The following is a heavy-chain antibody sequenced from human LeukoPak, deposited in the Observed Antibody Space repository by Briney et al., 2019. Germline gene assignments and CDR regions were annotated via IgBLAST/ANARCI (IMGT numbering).Heavy chain of an antibody. CDR2: IGGSGDPT. V-gene: IGHV3-23*01. Sequence: GGSLRLSCTASGFIFTNHAMSWVRQTPGKGLAWVSSIGGSGDPTLYADSVKGRFTISRDNSKNTLYLQMNSLRAEDTAVYYCDTTWIYDYWGQGTLVTVSS. CDR1: GFIFTNHA. CDR3: DTTWIYDY. J-gene: IGHJ4*02. D-gene: IGHD5-12*01.